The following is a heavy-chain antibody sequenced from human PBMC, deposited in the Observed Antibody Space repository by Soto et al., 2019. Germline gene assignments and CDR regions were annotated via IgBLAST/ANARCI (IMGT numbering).Heavy chain of an antibody. CDR2: IIPIFGTA. CDR1: GGTFSSYA. J-gene: IGHJ4*02. D-gene: IGHD6-13*01. V-gene: IGHV1-69*13. Sequence: AASVKVSCKASGGTFSSYAISWVRQAPGQGLEWMGGIIPIFGTANYAQKFQGRVTITADESTSTAYMELSSLRSEDTAVYYCASQYSSSWYGGFDYWGQGTLVTVSS. CDR3: ASQYSSSWYGGFDY.